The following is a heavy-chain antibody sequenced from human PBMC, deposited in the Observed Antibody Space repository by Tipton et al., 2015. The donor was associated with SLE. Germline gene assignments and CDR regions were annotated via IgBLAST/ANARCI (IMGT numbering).Heavy chain of an antibody. V-gene: IGHV3-7*05. Sequence: GSLRLSCAASGFTFSNYWMSWVRQAPGKGLEWVANIKQDGSEKFYVDSVKGRFTISRDNAKNSLYLQMNSLRAEDTAVYYCARALGQWLVRGFDYWGQGTLVTVSS. D-gene: IGHD6-19*01. CDR1: GFTFSNYW. CDR2: IKQDGSEK. J-gene: IGHJ4*02. CDR3: ARALGQWLVRGFDY.